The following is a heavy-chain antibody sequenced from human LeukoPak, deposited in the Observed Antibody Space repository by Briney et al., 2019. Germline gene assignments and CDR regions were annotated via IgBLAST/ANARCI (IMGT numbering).Heavy chain of an antibody. CDR1: GFTSSDYY. D-gene: IGHD3-22*01. V-gene: IGHV3-11*04. CDR3: ARDWVRYYDSSGTFDY. CDR2: ISSSGSTI. Sequence: GGSLRLSCAASGFTSSDYYMSWIRQAPGKGLEWVSYISSSGSTIYYADSVKGRFTISRDNAKNSLYLQMNSLRAEDTAVYYCARDWVRYYDSSGTFDYWGQGTLVTVSS. J-gene: IGHJ4*02.